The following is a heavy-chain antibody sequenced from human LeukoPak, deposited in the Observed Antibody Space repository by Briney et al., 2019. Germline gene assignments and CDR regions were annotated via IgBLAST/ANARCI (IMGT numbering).Heavy chain of an antibody. CDR2: ISGSGGST. Sequence: GGSLRLSCAASGFTFSSYGMSWVRQTPGKGLEWVSAISGSGGSTYYADSVKGRFTISRDNSKNTLYLQMNSLRAEDTAVYYCAKDYYYDSSGYYGDYWGQGTLVTVSS. D-gene: IGHD3-22*01. J-gene: IGHJ4*02. V-gene: IGHV3-23*01. CDR3: AKDYYYDSSGYYGDY. CDR1: GFTFSSYG.